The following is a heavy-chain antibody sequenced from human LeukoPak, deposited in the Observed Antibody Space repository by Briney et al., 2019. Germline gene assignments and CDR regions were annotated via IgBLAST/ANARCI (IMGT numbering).Heavy chain of an antibody. CDR3: AKGFTIFGVVMEDAFDI. D-gene: IGHD3-3*01. V-gene: IGHV3-9*03. J-gene: IGHJ3*02. CDR2: ISWNSGSI. CDR1: GFTFDDYA. Sequence: GGSLRLSCAASGFTFDDYAMHWVRQAPGKGLEWVSGISWNSGSIGYADSVKGRFTISRDNAKNSLYLQMNSLRAEDMALYYCAKGFTIFGVVMEDAFDIWGQGTMVTVSS.